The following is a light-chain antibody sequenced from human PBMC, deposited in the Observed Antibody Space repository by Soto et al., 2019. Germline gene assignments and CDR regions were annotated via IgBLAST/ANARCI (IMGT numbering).Light chain of an antibody. V-gene: IGKV3-20*01. CDR3: QQYGSSLRT. J-gene: IGKJ4*01. Sequence: EIVMTQSPATLSLSPGERVTLSCLASQSVSSYLAWYQQKPGQAPRLLIYGASTRATGIPARFSGSGSGTDFSLTISRLEPEDSAVYYCQQYGSSLRTFGGGTKVDIK. CDR2: GAS. CDR1: QSVSSY.